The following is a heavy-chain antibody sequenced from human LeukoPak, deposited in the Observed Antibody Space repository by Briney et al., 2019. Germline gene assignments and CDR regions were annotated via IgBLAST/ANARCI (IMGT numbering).Heavy chain of an antibody. CDR2: IYYSGST. D-gene: IGHD6-13*01. Sequence: PGGSLGLSCAASGFTFSSYAMSWVRQAPGKGLEWIGYIYYSGSTNYNPSLKSRVTISVDTSKNQFSLKLSSVTAADTAVYYCAGDSSSSYWGQGTLVTVSS. CDR3: AGDSSSSY. V-gene: IGHV4-59*01. J-gene: IGHJ4*02. CDR1: GFTFSSYA.